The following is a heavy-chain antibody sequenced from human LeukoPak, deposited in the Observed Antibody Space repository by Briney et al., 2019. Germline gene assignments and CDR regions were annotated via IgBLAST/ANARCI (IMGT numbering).Heavy chain of an antibody. D-gene: IGHD3-22*01. CDR1: GFTFSSYA. V-gene: IGHV4-4*07. J-gene: IGHJ4*02. Sequence: PGGSLRLSCAASGFTFSSYAMSWIRQPAGKGLEWIGRIYTSGSTNYNPSLKSRVTISVDTSKNQFSLKLSSVTAADTAVYYCARMSDSSGYFDYWGQGTLVTVSS. CDR2: IYTSGST. CDR3: ARMSDSSGYFDY.